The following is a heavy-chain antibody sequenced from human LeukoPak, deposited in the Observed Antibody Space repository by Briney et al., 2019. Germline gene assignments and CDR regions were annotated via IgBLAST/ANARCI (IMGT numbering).Heavy chain of an antibody. D-gene: IGHD3-22*01. CDR3: VSCLHYYDSSGYYMDV. CDR1: GGTFSSYA. V-gene: IGHV1-69*13. CDR2: IIPIFGTA. J-gene: IGHJ6*03. Sequence: ASVKVSCKASGGTFSSYAISWVRQAPGQGLEWMGGIIPIFGTANYAQKFQGRVTITADESTSTAYMELSSLRSEDTAVYYCVSCLHYYDSSGYYMDVRGKGTTVTVSS.